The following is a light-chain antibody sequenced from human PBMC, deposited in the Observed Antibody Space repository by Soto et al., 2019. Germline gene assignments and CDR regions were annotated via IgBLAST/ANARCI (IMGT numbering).Light chain of an antibody. CDR1: SSDVGRYNY. V-gene: IGLV2-11*01. CDR2: DVS. CDR3: CSYAGSPYV. Sequence: QSALTQPRSVSGSPGQSVTISCTGTSSDVGRYNYVSWYQRHPGKAPKLMIYDVSTRPSGVPDRFSGSKSGTTASLTISGLQAEDEADYYCCSYAGSPYVFGTGTKVTVL. J-gene: IGLJ1*01.